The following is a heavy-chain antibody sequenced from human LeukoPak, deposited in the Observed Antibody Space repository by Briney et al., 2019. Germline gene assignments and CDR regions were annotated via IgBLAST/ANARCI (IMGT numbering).Heavy chain of an antibody. CDR1: GVSLYSSYYY. D-gene: IGHD2-15*01. Sequence: SETLSLTCTVSGVSLYSSYYYWGCIRHPPGKGLEFIGSIYYDENTFQTPPLKSRLTISVDTSTNQSSLRLSSVTAADTAVYYCARELAAGNDAFDVWGQGTMVTVSS. V-gene: IGHV4-39*02. J-gene: IGHJ3*01. CDR3: ARELAAGNDAFDV. CDR2: IYYDENT.